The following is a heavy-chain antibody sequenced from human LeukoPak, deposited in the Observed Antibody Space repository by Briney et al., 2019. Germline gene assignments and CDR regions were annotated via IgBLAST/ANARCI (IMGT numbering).Heavy chain of an antibody. J-gene: IGHJ4*02. Sequence: GGSLRLSCAASGFTFSSYAMHWLRQAPGKGLEWVAVISYDGSNKYYADSVKGRFTIYRDNSKNTLYLQMNSLRAEDTAVYYCARDHGIAVAGNFDYWGQGTLVTVSS. CDR3: ARDHGIAVAGNFDY. V-gene: IGHV3-30*04. D-gene: IGHD6-19*01. CDR2: ISYDGSNK. CDR1: GFTFSSYA.